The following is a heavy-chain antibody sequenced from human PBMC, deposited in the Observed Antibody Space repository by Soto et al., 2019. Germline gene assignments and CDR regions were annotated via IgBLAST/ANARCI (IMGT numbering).Heavy chain of an antibody. D-gene: IGHD1-26*01. J-gene: IGHJ5*02. CDR3: ARASGSSYWFDP. Sequence: QVQLVQSGAEVKKPGASVKVSCKASGYTFTSYGISWVRQAPGQGLEGMGWISAYNGNTNYSQKPQGRVTMITDTSASTAYMELGSLRSADAAVYYCARASGSSYWFDPWGQGTLVTVSS. CDR1: GYTFTSYG. V-gene: IGHV1-18*01. CDR2: ISAYNGNT.